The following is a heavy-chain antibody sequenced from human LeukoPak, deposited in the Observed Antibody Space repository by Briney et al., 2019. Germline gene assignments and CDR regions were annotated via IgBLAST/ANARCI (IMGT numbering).Heavy chain of an antibody. CDR3: ARFRIAVAATPVDNSFDY. D-gene: IGHD6-19*01. V-gene: IGHV3-66*01. CDR2: IYSGGST. CDR1: GFTVSSNY. Sequence: GGSLRLSCAASGFTVSSNYMSWVRQAPGKGLEWVSVIYSGGSTYYADSVKGRFTISRDNSKNTLYLQMNSLRAEDTAVYYCARFRIAVAATPVDNSFDYWGQGTLVTVSS. J-gene: IGHJ4*02.